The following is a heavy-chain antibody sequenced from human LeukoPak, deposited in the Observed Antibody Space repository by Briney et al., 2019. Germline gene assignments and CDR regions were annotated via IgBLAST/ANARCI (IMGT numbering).Heavy chain of an antibody. Sequence: GGALRLSCAASGFTFSSDWMHWVRQAPGKGLVWGSRTNNDGSSPNYADSVKGRFTISRDNAKNTLYLRMNSLRDDDTAVYYCTRVEVAGTRSFDIWGQGTMVTVSS. J-gene: IGHJ3*02. CDR3: TRVEVAGTRSFDI. CDR1: GFTFSSDW. D-gene: IGHD6-19*01. V-gene: IGHV3-74*01. CDR2: TNNDGSSP.